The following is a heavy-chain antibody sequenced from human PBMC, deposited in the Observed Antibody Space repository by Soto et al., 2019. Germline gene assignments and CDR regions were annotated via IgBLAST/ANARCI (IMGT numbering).Heavy chain of an antibody. J-gene: IGHJ4*02. V-gene: IGHV4-30-4*01. Sequence: PSETLSLTCTVSGGSISSGDYYWSWIRQPPGKGLEWIGYICCSGSTYYNPSPKSRVAISVDSSKNQFSLRLSSVTAADTAVYYCARGLSVTVTTPSYYFDYWGQGTLVTVSS. CDR1: GGSISSGDYY. D-gene: IGHD4-17*01. CDR3: ARGLSVTVTTPSYYFDY. CDR2: ICCSGST.